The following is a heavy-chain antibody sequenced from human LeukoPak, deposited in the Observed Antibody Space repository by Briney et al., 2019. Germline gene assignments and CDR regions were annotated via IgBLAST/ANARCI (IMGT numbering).Heavy chain of an antibody. CDR3: AHSPGIAVAGGFDY. V-gene: IGHV2-5*01. Sequence: SGPTLVKPTQTLTLTCTFSGFSLSTSGVGVGWIRQPPGKALEWLALIYWNDDKRYSPSLKSRLTITKDTSKNQVVLTMTNMDPVDTATYYCAHSPGIAVAGGFDYWGQGTLVTVSS. D-gene: IGHD6-19*01. CDR2: IYWNDDK. CDR1: GFSLSTSGVG. J-gene: IGHJ4*02.